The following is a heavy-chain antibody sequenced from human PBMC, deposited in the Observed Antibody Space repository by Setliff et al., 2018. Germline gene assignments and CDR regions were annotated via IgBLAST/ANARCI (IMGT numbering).Heavy chain of an antibody. CDR2: INPNSGGT. V-gene: IGHV1-2*04. D-gene: IGHD5-12*01. CDR3: ARSGWLREYYFDY. J-gene: IGHJ4*02. Sequence: ASVKVSCKASGYTFTGYYMHWVRQAPGQGLEWMGWINPNSGGTNYAQKFQGWVTMTRDTSISTAYMELSRLRSGDTAVYYCARSGWLREYYFDYWGQGTLVTVSS. CDR1: GYTFTGYY.